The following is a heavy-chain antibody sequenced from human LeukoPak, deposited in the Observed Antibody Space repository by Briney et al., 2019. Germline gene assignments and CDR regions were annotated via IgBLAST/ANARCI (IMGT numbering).Heavy chain of an antibody. CDR2: ISSSGNTI. D-gene: IGHD2-15*01. CDR3: ARDLRIVLDY. CDR1: GFIFSSYE. J-gene: IGHJ4*02. V-gene: IGHV3-48*03. Sequence: KAGGSLRLSCAASGFIFSSYEMNWVRQAPGKGLEWISYISSSGNTIYYADSVKGRFTISRDNAKNSLFLQMNSLRAEDTAVYYCARDLRIVLDYWGRGTLVTVSS.